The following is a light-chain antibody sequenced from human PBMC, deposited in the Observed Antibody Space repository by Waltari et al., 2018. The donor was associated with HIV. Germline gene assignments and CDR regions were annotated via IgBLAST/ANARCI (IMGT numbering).Light chain of an antibody. CDR1: SSNTAAAHH. J-gene: IGLJ1*01. V-gene: IGLV1-40*01. Sequence: QSVLTQPPSLSGAPGQRVTISCTGSSSNTAAAHHVHWYPHLPETAPKLLIYGNNNRPSGVPDRFSGCKSGTSASLAIHGLQAEDEADYYCQSYDSSLRGYVFGTGTKVTVL. CDR2: GNN. CDR3: QSYDSSLRGYV.